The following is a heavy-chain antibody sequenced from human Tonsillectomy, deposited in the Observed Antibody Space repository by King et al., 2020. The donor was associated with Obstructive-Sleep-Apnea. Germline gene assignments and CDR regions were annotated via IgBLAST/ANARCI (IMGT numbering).Heavy chain of an antibody. Sequence: VQLVESGGGVVQPGKSLILSCTASGFTFSSYGMHWVRQAPGKGLEWVAVIWFDGSNNFYADSVKGRFTISRDNSKNTLYLQMNSLIAEDAAVYYCARPAXPXXSSTAGGXXXXXGQGTLVTVSS. CDR2: IWFDGSNN. V-gene: IGHV3-33*01. CDR1: GFTFSSYG. CDR3: ARPAXPXXSSTAGGXXXX. D-gene: IGHD2-2*01. J-gene: IGHJ5*02.